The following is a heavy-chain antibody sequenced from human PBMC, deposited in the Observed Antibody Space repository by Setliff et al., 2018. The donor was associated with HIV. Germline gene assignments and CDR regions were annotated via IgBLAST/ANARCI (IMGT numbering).Heavy chain of an antibody. D-gene: IGHD6-13*01. J-gene: IGHJ5*02. CDR2: ISFDGSNK. Sequence: GSLRLSCAASGITFSNDVLHWVRQAPGKGLEWVAVISFDGSNKYFADSVKGRFTISRDNSKNTVSLQMNSLRPEDTAVYYCVRDRGTGTWYEGNCFDPWGQGTLVTVSS. V-gene: IGHV3-30*04. CDR3: VRDRGTGTWYEGNCFDP. CDR1: GITFSNDV.